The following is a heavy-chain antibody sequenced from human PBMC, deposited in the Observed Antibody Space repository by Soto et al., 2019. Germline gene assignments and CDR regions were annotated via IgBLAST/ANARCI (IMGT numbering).Heavy chain of an antibody. CDR3: ARHESSSGIYYYYGLDV. CDR1: GYSFTNYW. CDR2: TFPGDSDT. D-gene: IGHD6-6*01. Sequence: GESLKISCKASGYSFTNYWIGWVRQMPGKGLEWMGITFPGDSDTRYSPSFQGQVTISADKFISTAYLQWSSLKASDTAMYYCARHESSSGIYYYYGLDVWGQGTTVTVSS. J-gene: IGHJ6*02. V-gene: IGHV5-51*01.